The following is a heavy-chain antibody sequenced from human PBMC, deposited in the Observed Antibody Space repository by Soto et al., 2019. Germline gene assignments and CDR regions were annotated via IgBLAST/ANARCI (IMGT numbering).Heavy chain of an antibody. D-gene: IGHD3-10*01. V-gene: IGHV3-53*01. CDR1: GFTVSSNY. J-gene: IGHJ1*01. CDR3: ARDRVESGYPEYFQH. CDR2: IYSGGST. Sequence: EVQLVESGGGLIQPGGSLRLSCAASGFTVSSNYMSWVRQAPGKGLEWVSVIYSGGSTYYADSVKGRFTISRDNSKNTXXXXXXXXXXXDXAXYYCARDRVESGYPEYFQHWGQGTLVTVSS.